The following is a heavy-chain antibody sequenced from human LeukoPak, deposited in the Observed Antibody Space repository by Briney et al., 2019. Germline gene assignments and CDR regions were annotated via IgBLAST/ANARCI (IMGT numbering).Heavy chain of an antibody. CDR1: GFTFSVSA. J-gene: IGHJ4*02. V-gene: IGHV3-73*01. CDR2: IRNKANNYAT. Sequence: TGGSLRLSCAASGFTFSVSAIYWVRQASGKGLEWIGRIRNKANNYATAYAASVKGRFTISREDSKNTAYLQMNGLNTEDTAVYYCTYTSSSGVVYWGQGALVTVSS. D-gene: IGHD6-6*01. CDR3: TYTSSSGVVY.